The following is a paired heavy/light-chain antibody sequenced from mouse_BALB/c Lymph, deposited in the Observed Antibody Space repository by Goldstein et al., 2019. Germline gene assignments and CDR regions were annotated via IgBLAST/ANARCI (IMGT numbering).Light chain of an antibody. CDR1: QSISDY. J-gene: IGKJ5*01. V-gene: IGKV5-39*01. CDR2: YAS. Sequence: DIVMTQSPATLSVTPGDRVSLSCRASQSISDYLHWYQQKSHESPRLLIKYASQSISGIPSRFSGSGSGSDFTLSINSVEPEDVGVYYCQNGHSFPLTFGAGTKLELK. CDR3: QNGHSFPLT.
Heavy chain of an antibody. V-gene: IGHV1-66*01. Sequence: QVQLQQSGPELVKPGASVKISCKASGYSFTSYYIHWVKQRPGQGLEWIGWIFPGSGNTKYNEKFKGKATLTADTSSSTAYMQLSSLTSEDSAVYFCARTGNYDYAMDYWGQGTSVTVSS. CDR1: GYSFTSYY. CDR3: ARTGNYDYAMDY. CDR2: IFPGSGNT. D-gene: IGHD2-1*01. J-gene: IGHJ4*01.